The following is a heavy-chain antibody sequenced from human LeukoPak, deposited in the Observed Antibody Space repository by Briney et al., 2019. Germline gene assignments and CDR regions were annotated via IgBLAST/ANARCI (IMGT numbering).Heavy chain of an antibody. J-gene: IGHJ3*01. CDR2: ISNSGATI. V-gene: IGHV3-48*03. D-gene: IGHD3-22*01. CDR3: ARDSHYYDSTGYPHDVFDV. CDR1: GFTFSNYE. Sequence: PGGSLRLSCAASGFTFSNYEMNWVRQAPGKGLEWISCISNSGATISYADSVKGRFTISRDNPKKSLYLEMNSLRAEDTAVYYCARDSHYYDSTGYPHDVFDVWGRGTMVTVSS.